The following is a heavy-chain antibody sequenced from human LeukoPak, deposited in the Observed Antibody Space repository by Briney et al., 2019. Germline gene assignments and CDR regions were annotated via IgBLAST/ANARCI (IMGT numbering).Heavy chain of an antibody. CDR2: ISSSSSYI. V-gene: IGHV3-21*01. J-gene: IGHJ6*02. D-gene: IGHD2-21*02. Sequence: PGGSLRLSCAASGFTFSSYSMNWVRQAPGKGLEWVSSISSSSSYIYYADSVKGRFTISRDNAKNSLYLQMNSLRAEDTAVYYCAREGCGGDCYSYYYYGMGVWGQGTTVTVSS. CDR3: AREGCGGDCYSYYYYGMGV. CDR1: GFTFSSYS.